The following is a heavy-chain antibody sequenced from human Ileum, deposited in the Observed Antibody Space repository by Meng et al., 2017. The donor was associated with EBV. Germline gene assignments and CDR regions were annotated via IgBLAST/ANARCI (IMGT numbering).Heavy chain of an antibody. V-gene: IGHV4-61*03. CDR1: AGSFSSNDYH. CDR3: AYYFVGRGGPGS. CDR2: MYDSENA. D-gene: IGHD3-9*01. Sequence: VQLKASVPGLGKPSKTLSPTCSVSAGSFSSNDYHWSWIRQPPGKGLEWIGCMYDSENAKYNPSLNSRVTISIDTTRNHFVLKLTSVTAADTAVYYCAYYFVGRGGPGSWGQGTLVTVSS. J-gene: IGHJ5*02.